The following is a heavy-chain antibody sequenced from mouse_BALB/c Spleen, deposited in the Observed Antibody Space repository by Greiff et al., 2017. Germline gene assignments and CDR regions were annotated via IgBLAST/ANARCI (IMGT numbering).Heavy chain of an antibody. CDR3: ARQVYGNSYYYAMDY. Sequence: EVQGVESGGDLVKPGGSLKLSCAASGFTFSSYGMSWVRQTPDKRLEWVATISSGGSYTYYPDSVKGRFTISRDNAKNTLYLQMSSLKSEDTAMYYCARQVYGNSYYYAMDYWGQGTSVTVSS. D-gene: IGHD2-1*01. CDR2: ISSGGSYT. V-gene: IGHV5-6*01. J-gene: IGHJ4*01. CDR1: GFTFSSYG.